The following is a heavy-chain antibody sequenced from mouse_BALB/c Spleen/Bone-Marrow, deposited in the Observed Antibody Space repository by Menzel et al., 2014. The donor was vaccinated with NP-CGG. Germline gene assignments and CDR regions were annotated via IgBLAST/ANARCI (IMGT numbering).Heavy chain of an antibody. J-gene: IGHJ1*01. D-gene: IGHD1-1*01. V-gene: IGHV2-6-1*01. CDR3: ARHYYGSSYWHFDV. Sequence: VKLQESGPGLVSPSQSLSIPCTISGFSLTSYGVHWARQPPGKGLEWLVVIWSDGSTTYNSALKSRLSISKDNSKSQVFLKMNSLQTDDTAMYYCARHYYGSSYWHFDVWGAGTTVTVSS. CDR2: IWSDGST. CDR1: GFSLTSYG.